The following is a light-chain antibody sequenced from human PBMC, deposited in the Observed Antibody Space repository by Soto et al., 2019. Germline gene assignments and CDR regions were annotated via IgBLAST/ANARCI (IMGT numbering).Light chain of an antibody. J-gene: IGKJ4*01. Sequence: DIQLTQSPSFLSASVGDRVTITCRASQGVSSNLAWYQQKPGKAPRLLIYAASTRQTGIPARFSGSGSGTEFTLTISSLQSEDFAVYYCQQYNNLLTFGGGTKVDIK. CDR3: QQYNNLLT. V-gene: IGKV1-9*01. CDR2: AAS. CDR1: QGVSSN.